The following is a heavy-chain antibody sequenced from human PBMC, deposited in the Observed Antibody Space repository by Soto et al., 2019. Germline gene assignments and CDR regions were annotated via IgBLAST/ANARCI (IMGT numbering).Heavy chain of an antibody. J-gene: IGHJ4*02. CDR3: AAHVQAAAGKD. Sequence: QVQLVQSGAEVKKPGSSVKVSCKASGGTFSSYTISWVRQAPGQGLEWMGRIIPILGIANYAQKFQGRVTITADKSTITAYMELSSLRSEDTAVYYCAAHVQAAAGKDWGQGTLVTVSS. CDR2: IIPILGIA. CDR1: GGTFSSYT. V-gene: IGHV1-69*02. D-gene: IGHD6-13*01.